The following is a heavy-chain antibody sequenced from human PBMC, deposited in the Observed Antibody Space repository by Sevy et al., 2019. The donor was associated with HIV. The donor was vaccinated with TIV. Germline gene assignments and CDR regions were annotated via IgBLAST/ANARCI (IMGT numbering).Heavy chain of an antibody. J-gene: IGHJ5*02. D-gene: IGHD3-3*01. CDR2: INSDGSST. Sequence: GGYLRLSCAASGFTFSSYWMHWVRQAPGKGLVWVSRINSDGSSTSYADSVKGRFTISRDNAKNTLYLQMNSLRAEDTAVYYCAREYYDFWSGSNWFDPWGQGTLVTVSS. CDR3: AREYYDFWSGSNWFDP. V-gene: IGHV3-74*01. CDR1: GFTFSSYW.